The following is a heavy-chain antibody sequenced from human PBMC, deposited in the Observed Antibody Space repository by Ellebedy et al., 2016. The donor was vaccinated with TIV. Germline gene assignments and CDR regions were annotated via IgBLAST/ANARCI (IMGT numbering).Heavy chain of an antibody. Sequence: GESLKISCAASGFRFSSYGIHWVRQAPGKGLEWVSAISGSGGSTYYADSVKGRFTISRDNSKNTLYLQMNSLRAENTAVYYCAKVGVSSGWYSYYYYGMDVWGQGTTVTVSS. CDR3: AKVGVSSGWYSYYYYGMDV. V-gene: IGHV3-23*01. CDR2: ISGSGGST. D-gene: IGHD6-19*01. CDR1: GFRFSSYG. J-gene: IGHJ6*02.